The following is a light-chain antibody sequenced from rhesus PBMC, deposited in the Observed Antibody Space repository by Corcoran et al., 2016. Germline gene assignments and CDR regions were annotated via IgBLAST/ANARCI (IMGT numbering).Light chain of an antibody. V-gene: IGKV1-74*01. J-gene: IGKJ3*01. CDR1: ENVNNY. CDR2: KAS. CDR3: QHNYGTPFT. Sequence: DIQMTQSPSSLSASVGDRVTITCRASENVNNYLNWYQQKQGKAPKLLLYKASTLQTGVPSRFTGSGSGTDYTFTINSLQSEDVATYYCQHNYGTPFTSGPGTKLDIK.